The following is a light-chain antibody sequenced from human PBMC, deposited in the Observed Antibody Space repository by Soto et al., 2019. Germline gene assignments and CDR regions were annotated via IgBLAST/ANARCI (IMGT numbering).Light chain of an antibody. CDR3: LQRTNWPYT. J-gene: IGKJ2*01. CDR1: QSIAIY. Sequence: EIVLSQSPASLSLSPGERATLSCRTSQSIAIYLAWYRQKPGQAPRLLIYDASNRATGIPARFSGSGSGTDFTLTISSLEPEDFAVYYCLQRTNWPYTFGQGTRLQIK. CDR2: DAS. V-gene: IGKV3-11*01.